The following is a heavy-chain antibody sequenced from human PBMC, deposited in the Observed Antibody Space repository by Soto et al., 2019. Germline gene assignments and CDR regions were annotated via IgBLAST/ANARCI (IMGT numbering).Heavy chain of an antibody. D-gene: IGHD5-18*01. CDR1: GFTFSRYA. J-gene: IGHJ4*02. CDR2: ISNDRNKK. Sequence: PRGSLRLCCAVSGFTFSRYAMHCVRQAPGKGLEWVAVISNDRNKKYSADSVKGRFTISRDNTKNTLFLQMYSLRAEDTASYYCARARDAYGYRVPLNYWGQGXLVTVYS. CDR3: ARARDAYGYRVPLNY. V-gene: IGHV3-30-3*01.